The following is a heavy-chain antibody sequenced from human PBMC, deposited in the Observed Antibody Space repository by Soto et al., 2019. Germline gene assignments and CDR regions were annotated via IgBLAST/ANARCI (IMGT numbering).Heavy chain of an antibody. V-gene: IGHV3-30*18. D-gene: IGHD6-13*01. CDR2: ISYDGSNK. CDR3: AKVIAAAGTIYYYGMDV. J-gene: IGHJ6*02. CDR1: GFTFSSYG. Sequence: QVQLVESGGGVVQPGRSLRLSCAASGFTFSSYGMHWVRQAPGKGLEWVAVISYDGSNKYYADSVKGRFTISRDNSKNTMHLQMNSLRAEDTAVYYCAKVIAAAGTIYYYGMDVWGQGTTVTVSS.